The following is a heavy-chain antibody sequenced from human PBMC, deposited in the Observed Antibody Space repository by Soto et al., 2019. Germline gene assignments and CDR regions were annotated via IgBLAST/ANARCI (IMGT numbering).Heavy chain of an antibody. Sequence: QVQLVESGGGLVKPGGSLRLSCAASGFTFSDYYMSWVRQAPGKGLECISYISSSGRTIYYADSVKGRFTISRDNAKNSLYLQMNSLRAEDTAVYYCARDRDYGDYGPDYWGQGTLVTVSS. D-gene: IGHD4-17*01. CDR3: ARDRDYGDYGPDY. CDR1: GFTFSDYY. V-gene: IGHV3-11*01. J-gene: IGHJ4*02. CDR2: ISSSGRTI.